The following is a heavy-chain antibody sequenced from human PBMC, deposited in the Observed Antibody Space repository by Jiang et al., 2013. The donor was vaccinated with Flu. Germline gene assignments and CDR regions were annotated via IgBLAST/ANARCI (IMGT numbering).Heavy chain of an antibody. CDR2: IYHSGST. CDR3: ARASIAKADY. J-gene: IGHJ4*02. D-gene: IGHD3-3*01. Sequence: SGPGLVKPSETLSLTCAVSGYSISSGYYWGWIRQPPGKGLEWIGSIYHSGSTYYNPSLKSRVTISVDTSKNQFSLKLSSVTAADTAVYYCARASIAKADYWGQGTLVTVSS. CDR1: GYSISSGYY. V-gene: IGHV4-38-2*01.